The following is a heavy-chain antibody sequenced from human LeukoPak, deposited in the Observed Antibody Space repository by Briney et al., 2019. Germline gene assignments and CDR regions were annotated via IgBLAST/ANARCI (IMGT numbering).Heavy chain of an antibody. CDR1: GFTFSSYA. CDR2: ISYDGSNK. V-gene: IGHV3-30*04. J-gene: IGHJ6*03. CDR3: ARDPPAVGGAGSYYYYYMDV. D-gene: IGHD3-10*01. Sequence: AGGSLRLSCAASGFTFSSYAMRWVRQAPGKGLEWVAVISYDGSNKYYADSVKGRFTISRDNSKNTLYLQINSLRVEDTAVYYCARDPPAVGGAGSYYYYYMDVWGKGTTVTVSS.